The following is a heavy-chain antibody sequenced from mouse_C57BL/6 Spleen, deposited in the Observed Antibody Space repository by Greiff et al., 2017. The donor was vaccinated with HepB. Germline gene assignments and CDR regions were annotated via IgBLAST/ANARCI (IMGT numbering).Heavy chain of an antibody. CDR1: GFTFTDYY. Sequence: EVKLVESGGGLVQPGGSLSLSCAASGFTFTDYYMSWVRQPPGKALEWLGFIRNKANGYTTEYSASVKGRFTISRDNSQSILYLQMNALRAEDSATYYCARPPYDGYYAWFAYWGQGTLVTVSA. D-gene: IGHD2-3*01. V-gene: IGHV7-3*01. CDR2: IRNKANGYTT. CDR3: ARPPYDGYYAWFAY. J-gene: IGHJ3*01.